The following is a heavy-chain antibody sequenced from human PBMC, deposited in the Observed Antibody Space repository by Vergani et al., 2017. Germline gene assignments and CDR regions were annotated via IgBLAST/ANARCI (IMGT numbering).Heavy chain of an antibody. J-gene: IGHJ6*02. CDR1: GFTVSSYA. V-gene: IGHV3-23*01. D-gene: IGHD3-10*01. CDR2: IRGSGGSK. Sequence: EVQLLASGGGLVQPGGSLRLSCAASGFTVSSYAMSWVRQAPGKGLEWVSVIRGSGGSKYNADSVKGRLTISRDNSENTLYLQMNSLRAEDTAVFYCAKDGPDPGRFGELLYGVNYYGMDVWGQGTTVTVSS. CDR3: AKDGPDPGRFGELLYGVNYYGMDV.